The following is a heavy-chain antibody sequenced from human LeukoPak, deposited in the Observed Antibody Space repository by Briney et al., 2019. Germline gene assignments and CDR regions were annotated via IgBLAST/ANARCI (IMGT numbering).Heavy chain of an antibody. CDR3: ARGGLWFGELPFDY. CDR1: GGSISSGSYY. J-gene: IGHJ4*02. CDR2: INRSGST. V-gene: IGHV4-39*07. D-gene: IGHD3-10*01. Sequence: SQTLSLTCTVSGGSISSGSYYWSWIRQPPGKGLEWIGEINRSGSTNYNPSLKSRVTISVDTSKNQFSLKLSSVTAADTAVYYCARGGLWFGELPFDYWGRGTLVTVSS.